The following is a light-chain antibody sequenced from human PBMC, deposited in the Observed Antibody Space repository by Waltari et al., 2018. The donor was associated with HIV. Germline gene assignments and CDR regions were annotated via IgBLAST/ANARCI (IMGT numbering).Light chain of an antibody. CDR1: QTIGSSY. Sequence: EIVLTQSPGTLSLSPGERATLSCRASQTIGSSYLAWYQQKPGQAPGLLIFGASTRATGIPDRFSGSGAGTDFTLTISRLEPEDFAVYYCQHFGSSRTFGQGTKVEIK. V-gene: IGKV3-20*01. CDR2: GAS. CDR3: QHFGSSRT. J-gene: IGKJ1*01.